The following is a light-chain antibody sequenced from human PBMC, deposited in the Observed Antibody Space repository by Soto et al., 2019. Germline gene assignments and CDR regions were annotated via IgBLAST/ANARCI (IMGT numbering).Light chain of an antibody. CDR2: WAS. V-gene: IGKV4-1*01. Sequence: DIVMTQSPDSLAVSLGERATINCKSSQSVLYSSNNKNYLAWYQQKPGQPPKLLIYWASTRESGVPDRFSGSGSGTDFTLTISSLQAEDGAGYYCQQYYNTPQTFGQGTKVEVK. CDR3: QQYYNTPQT. CDR1: QSVLYSSNNKNY. J-gene: IGKJ1*01.